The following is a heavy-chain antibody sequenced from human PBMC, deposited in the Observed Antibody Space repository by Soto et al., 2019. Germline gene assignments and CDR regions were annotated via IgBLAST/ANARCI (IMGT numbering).Heavy chain of an antibody. J-gene: IGHJ4*02. Sequence: EVQLVESGGGLVQPGGSLRLSCAASGFTFSSYWMSWVRQAPGKGLEWVANIKQDGSEKYYVDSVKGRFTISRDNAKNSLYLQMNSLRAEDTAVYYCARSSGWYAPCFDYWGQGTLVTVSS. CDR3: ARSSGWYAPCFDY. V-gene: IGHV3-7*01. D-gene: IGHD6-19*01. CDR2: IKQDGSEK. CDR1: GFTFSSYW.